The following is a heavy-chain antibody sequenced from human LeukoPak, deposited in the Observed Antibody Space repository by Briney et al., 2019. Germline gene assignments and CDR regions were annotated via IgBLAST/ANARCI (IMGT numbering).Heavy chain of an antibody. CDR1: GFTFSSYS. V-gene: IGHV3-21*01. D-gene: IGHD6-13*01. Sequence: GGSLRLSCAASGFTFSSYSMNWVRQAPGKGLEWVSSISSSSSYIYYADSVKGRFTISRDNAKNSLYLQMNSLRAEDTAVYYCARDAKVRQLGRYYYYMDVWGKGTTVTVSS. J-gene: IGHJ6*03. CDR3: ARDAKVRQLGRYYYYMDV. CDR2: ISSSSSYI.